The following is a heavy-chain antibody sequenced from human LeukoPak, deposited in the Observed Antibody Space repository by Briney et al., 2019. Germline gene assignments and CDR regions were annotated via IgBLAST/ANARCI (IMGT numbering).Heavy chain of an antibody. J-gene: IGHJ4*02. V-gene: IGHV4-39*01. D-gene: IGHD3-10*01. Sequence: PSETLSLTCTVSGGSISSSSYYWGWIRQPPGKGLEWIGSIYYSGSTYYNPSLKSRVTISVDTSKNQFSLKLSSVTAADTAVYYCARMIRFGEIDYWGQGTLVTVSS. CDR2: IYYSGST. CDR1: GGSISSSSYY. CDR3: ARMIRFGEIDY.